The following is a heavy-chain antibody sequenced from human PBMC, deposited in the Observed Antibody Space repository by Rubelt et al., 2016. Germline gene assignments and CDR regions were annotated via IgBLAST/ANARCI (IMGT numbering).Heavy chain of an antibody. D-gene: IGHD5-24*01. CDR1: GGTFSSYA. CDR2: IIPILGIA. CDR3: ARDGYNDIWGFFDY. V-gene: IGHV1-69*04. Sequence: QVQLVQSGAEVKKPGSSVKVSCKASGGTFSSYAISWVRQAPGQGLEWMGRIIPILGIANYATKFRGRVTSTADKATSTAYMELGSLRSEDTAVYYCARDGYNDIWGFFDYWGQGTLVTVSS. J-gene: IGHJ4*02.